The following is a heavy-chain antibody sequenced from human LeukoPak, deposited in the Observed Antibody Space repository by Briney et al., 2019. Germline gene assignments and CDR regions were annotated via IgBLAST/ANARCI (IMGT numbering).Heavy chain of an antibody. CDR1: GFTFSSYG. CDR2: ISNDGSNK. Sequence: GGSLRLSCAASGFTFSSYGMHWVRQAPGKGLEWLAVISNDGSNKYYANSVKGRFTISRDNSKNTLFLQMNSLREEDTAVYYCARVRYYDSSGYPLNAFDIWGQGTMVTVSS. J-gene: IGHJ3*02. D-gene: IGHD3-22*01. V-gene: IGHV3-33*05. CDR3: ARVRYYDSSGYPLNAFDI.